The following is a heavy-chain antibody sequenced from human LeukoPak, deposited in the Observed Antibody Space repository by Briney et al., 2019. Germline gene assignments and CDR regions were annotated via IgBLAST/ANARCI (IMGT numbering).Heavy chain of an antibody. V-gene: IGHV1-18*01. CDR2: ISAYNGNT. CDR1: GYTFTSYG. Sequence: ASVKVSCKASGYTFTSYGISWVRQAPGQGLEWMGWISAYNGNTNYAQKLQGRVTMTTDTSTSTAYMELRSLRSDDTAVYYCARDRRAQMHSWNFDYWGQGTLVTVSS. CDR3: ARDRRAQMHSWNFDY. J-gene: IGHJ4*02. D-gene: IGHD1-26*01.